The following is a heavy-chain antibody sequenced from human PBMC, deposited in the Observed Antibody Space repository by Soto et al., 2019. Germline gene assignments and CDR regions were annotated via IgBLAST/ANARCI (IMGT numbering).Heavy chain of an antibody. V-gene: IGHV1-69*01. J-gene: IGHJ4*02. CDR1: GGTFSSYA. CDR2: IIPIFGTA. Sequence: QVQLVQSGAEVKKPGSSVKVSCKASGGTFSSYAISWVRQAPGQGLEWMGGIIPIFGTANYALKFQGRVTITADESTSTAYMALSSLRSEDTAVYYCARVPHRLIAAGTTTTHWGQGTLVTVSS. CDR3: ARVPHRLIAAGTTTTH. D-gene: IGHD6-13*01.